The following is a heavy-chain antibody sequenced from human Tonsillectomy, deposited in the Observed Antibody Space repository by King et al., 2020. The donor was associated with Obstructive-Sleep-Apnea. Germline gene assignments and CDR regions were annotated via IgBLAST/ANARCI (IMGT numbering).Heavy chain of an antibody. CDR1: GFPFSTYA. CDR3: ARAHCSCATCYAPDF. J-gene: IGHJ4*02. D-gene: IGHD2-2*01. CDR2: ISYDGSKK. Sequence: VQLVESGGGVVQPGRSLRLSCAASGFPFSTYAIHWVRQAPGKGLEWVAVISYDGSKKYYADSAKGRLTISRDNSKNTLHLQVNSLRAEDTAVYYCARAHCSCATCYAPDFWGQGTLVTVSS. V-gene: IGHV3-30*04.